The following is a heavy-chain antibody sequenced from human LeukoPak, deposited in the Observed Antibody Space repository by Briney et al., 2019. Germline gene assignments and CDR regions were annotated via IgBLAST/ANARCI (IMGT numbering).Heavy chain of an antibody. J-gene: IGHJ4*02. V-gene: IGHV3-23*01. CDR1: GLTFSSYA. CDR2: ISGSGGST. D-gene: IGHD6-13*01. Sequence: GGSLRLSCAASGLTFSSYAMSWVRKAPGKGLEWVSAISGSGGSTYYADSVKGRFTISRDNSKNTLYLQMNSLRAEDTAVYYCAKGVAAAGTNYFDYWGQGTLVTVSS. CDR3: AKGVAAAGTNYFDY.